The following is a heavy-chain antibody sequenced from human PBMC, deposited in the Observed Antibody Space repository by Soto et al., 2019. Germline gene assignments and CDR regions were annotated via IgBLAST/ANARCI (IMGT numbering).Heavy chain of an antibody. J-gene: IGHJ4*02. D-gene: IGHD6-13*01. CDR3: ARGHSSNYYY. V-gene: IGHV1-18*01. Sequence: GSPVKTSCKASGYTFTNYGISWVRQAPGQGLEWMGWISAYNGNTNYAQKLQGRVTMTTDTSTNTAYMELRSLRSDDTAVYYCARGHSSNYYYWGQGTMVSVSS. CDR2: ISAYNGNT. CDR1: GYTFTNYG.